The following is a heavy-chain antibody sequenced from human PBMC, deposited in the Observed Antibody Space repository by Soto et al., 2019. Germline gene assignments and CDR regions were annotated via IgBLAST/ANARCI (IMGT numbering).Heavy chain of an antibody. CDR3: VRGRTGMEV. CDR1: GFTFIYYG. Sequence: EVQLVESGGGLVQPGGSLRLSCAASGFTFIYYGMSWVRQAPGKGLEWVANIKKDGIEKYYVDSVKGRFTISRDNAKNSMYLQMSSLRDGDTAVYFCVRGRTGMEVLGQGTTVTVSS. CDR2: IKKDGIEK. V-gene: IGHV3-7*05. J-gene: IGHJ6*02.